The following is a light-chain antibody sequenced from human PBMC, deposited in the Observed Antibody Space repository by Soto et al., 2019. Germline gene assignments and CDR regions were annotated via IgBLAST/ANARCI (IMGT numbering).Light chain of an antibody. J-gene: IGKJ1*01. V-gene: IGKV1-17*01. CDR1: QGIRND. Sequence: DIQMTHSPSSLSASVGDIVTITCRASQGIRNDLDWYQQKPAKAPERLIYAASSLQSGVPSRFSGSRSGTEFTLTISSLQAEHFTTYYSLQYITYPITFGNETKVQIK. CDR3: LQYITYPIT. CDR2: AAS.